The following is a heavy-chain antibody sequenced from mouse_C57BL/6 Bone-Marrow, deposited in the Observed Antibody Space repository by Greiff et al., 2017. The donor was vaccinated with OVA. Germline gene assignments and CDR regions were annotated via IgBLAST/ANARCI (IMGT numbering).Heavy chain of an antibody. Sequence: DVHLVESGGGLVKPGGSLKLSCAASGFTFSSYTMSWVRQTPEKRLEWVATISGGGGDTYYPDSVKGRFTISRDNAKNTLYLEMRRLRSEDTALYDCARRSYYYGSNFDYWGQGTTLTVSS. CDR2: ISGGGGDT. V-gene: IGHV5-9*01. D-gene: IGHD1-1*01. J-gene: IGHJ2*01. CDR1: GFTFSSYT. CDR3: ARRSYYYGSNFDY.